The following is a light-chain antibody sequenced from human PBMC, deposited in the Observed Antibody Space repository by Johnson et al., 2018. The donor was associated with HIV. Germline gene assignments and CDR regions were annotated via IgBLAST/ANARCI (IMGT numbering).Light chain of an antibody. CDR1: SSNIGNNY. Sequence: QSVLTQPPSVSAAPGQKVTISCSGSSSNIGNNYVSWYQQLPGTAPKLLIYENDKRPSGIRDRFSGSKSGTAATLAITGLQPGDEADYYCGTWDSSLIIFVFGTGTKVTVL. CDR2: END. V-gene: IGLV1-51*01. CDR3: GTWDSSLIIFV. J-gene: IGLJ1*01.